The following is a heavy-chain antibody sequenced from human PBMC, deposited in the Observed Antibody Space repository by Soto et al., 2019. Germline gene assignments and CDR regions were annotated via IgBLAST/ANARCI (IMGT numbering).Heavy chain of an antibody. CDR3: ASLSTEYYYHYYMDV. Sequence: PGESLKISCKGSGYSFTSYWIGWVRQMPGKGLEWMGIIYPGDSDTRYSPSFQGQVTISADKSISTAYLQWSSLKASDTAMYYCASLSTEYYYHYYMDVWGKGTKVTAP. CDR2: IYPGDSDT. CDR1: GYSFTSYW. J-gene: IGHJ6*03. V-gene: IGHV5-51*01. D-gene: IGHD4-4*01.